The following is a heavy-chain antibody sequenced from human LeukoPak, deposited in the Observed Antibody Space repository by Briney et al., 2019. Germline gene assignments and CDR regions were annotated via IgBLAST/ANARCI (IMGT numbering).Heavy chain of an antibody. D-gene: IGHD2-2*01. V-gene: IGHV4-4*07. J-gene: IGHJ6*03. CDR3: ARGFVVPAAMKGGTYYYYYMDV. Sequence: SETLSLTCTVSGGSISSYYWSWIRQPAGKGLEWIGRIYTSGSTNYNPSLKSRVTMSVDTSKNQFSLKLSSVTAPDTAVYYCARGFVVPAAMKGGTYYYYYMDVWGKGTTVTVSS. CDR2: IYTSGST. CDR1: GGSISSYY.